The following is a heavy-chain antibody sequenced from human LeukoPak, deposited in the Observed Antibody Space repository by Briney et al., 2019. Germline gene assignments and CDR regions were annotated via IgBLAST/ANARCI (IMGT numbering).Heavy chain of an antibody. CDR2: ISSSGSTI. J-gene: IGHJ4*02. V-gene: IGHV3-48*01. Sequence: PGGSLRLSCAASGFTFSSHSMNWVRQAPGKGLKWVPYISSSGSTIYYADSVKGRFSISRDNAKNSLHLQMNSLRAEDTAVYYCARGTVAGKAPYWGQGTLVTVSS. CDR1: GFTFSSHS. CDR3: ARGTVAGKAPY. D-gene: IGHD6-19*01.